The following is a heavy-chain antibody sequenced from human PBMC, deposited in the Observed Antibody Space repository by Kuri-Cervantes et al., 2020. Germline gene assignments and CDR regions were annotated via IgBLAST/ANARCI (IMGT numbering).Heavy chain of an antibody. Sequence: VSVKVSCKASGYTVTTYAMHWVRQAPGQRLEWMGWINVGYGNTKYSQKFQGRVTITTDESTSTAYMELSSLRSEDTAVYYCASDSEEQQLVEGDYYYYMDVWGKGTTVTVSS. CDR1: GYTVTTYA. V-gene: IGHV1-3*01. CDR2: INVGYGNT. D-gene: IGHD6-13*01. CDR3: ASDSEEQQLVEGDYYYYMDV. J-gene: IGHJ6*03.